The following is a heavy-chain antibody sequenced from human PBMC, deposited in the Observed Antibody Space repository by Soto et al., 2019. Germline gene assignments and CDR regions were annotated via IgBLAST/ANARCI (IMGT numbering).Heavy chain of an antibody. D-gene: IGHD1-1*01. CDR2: ISAYSVDT. Sequence: ASVKVSCKASGYRFETYGVTWVRQAPGQGLEWMGWISAYSVDTYSTQKFRDRVTMTTDTSTGTAYMELSSLRSEDTAVYYCARDLDWNHYGMDVWGQGTTVTVSS. CDR3: ARDLDWNHYGMDV. V-gene: IGHV1-18*01. J-gene: IGHJ6*01. CDR1: GYRFETYG.